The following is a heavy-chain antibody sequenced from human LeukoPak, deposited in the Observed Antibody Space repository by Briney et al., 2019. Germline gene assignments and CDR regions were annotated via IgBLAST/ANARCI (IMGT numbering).Heavy chain of an antibody. CDR2: ISGYNGNT. D-gene: IGHD4-17*01. Sequence: ASVKVSCRASGYTFTSYGISWVRQAPGQGLEWMRWISGYNGNTNYAQKLQGRVTMTTDTSTSTAYMELRSLRSDDTAVYYCAREMTTVTPTDYWGQGTLVTVSS. J-gene: IGHJ4*02. V-gene: IGHV1-18*01. CDR3: AREMTTVTPTDY. CDR1: GYTFTSYG.